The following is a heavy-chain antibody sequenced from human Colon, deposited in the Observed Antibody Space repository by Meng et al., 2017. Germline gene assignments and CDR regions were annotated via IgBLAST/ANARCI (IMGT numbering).Heavy chain of an antibody. J-gene: IGHJ4*02. V-gene: IGHV3-23*04. CDR2: ISDHGYNT. CDR1: GFMFANYA. CDR3: VRKPQSNYYDY. Sequence: EVQLVGSGEGLVQPGESLRLSCTASGFMFANYAMRWVRQAPGKGPEWVSAISDHGYNTYYADSVKGRFAISRDNSKNTVSLQMSSLRVEDTAIYYCVRKPQSNYYDYWGQGTLVTVSS. D-gene: IGHD3-10*01.